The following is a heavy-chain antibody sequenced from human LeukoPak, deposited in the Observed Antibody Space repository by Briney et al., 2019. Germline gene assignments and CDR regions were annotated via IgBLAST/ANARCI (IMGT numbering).Heavy chain of an antibody. CDR3: ARADPVSY. V-gene: IGHV1-2*02. CDR2: ISSNTGGT. Sequence: ASVKVSCKTSGDTFTGSFIHWMRQAPGQGLAWMGWISSNTGGTLSAQKFQGRLTMTRDTSISTAYMELSSLRSDDTAVYYCARADPVSYLGQGTQVTVSS. CDR1: GDTFTGSF. J-gene: IGHJ4*02.